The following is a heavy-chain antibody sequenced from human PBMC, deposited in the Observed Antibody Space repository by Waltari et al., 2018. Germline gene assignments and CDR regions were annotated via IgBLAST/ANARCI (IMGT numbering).Heavy chain of an antibody. CDR3: ATRWHYDFWSGRTDV. Sequence: QVQLLQSGAEVKKPGASVKVSCQASGYTFTTYEINWVRQASGQGLEWMGWENPNTGNTGYAQKFQGRVTMTRNTSISTAYMELSSLRSEDTAVYYCATRWHYDFWSGRTDVWGQGTTVTVSS. CDR2: ENPNTGNT. J-gene: IGHJ6*02. CDR1: GYTFTTYE. D-gene: IGHD3-3*01. V-gene: IGHV1-8*02.